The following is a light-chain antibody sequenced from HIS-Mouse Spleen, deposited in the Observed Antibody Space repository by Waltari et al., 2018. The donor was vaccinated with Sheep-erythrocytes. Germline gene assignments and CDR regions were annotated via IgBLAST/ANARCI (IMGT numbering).Light chain of an antibody. Sequence: QSVRTQPPSVSEAPRQRVTISCSGSSPNIGNNAVNWYQQLPGKAPKLLIYYDDLLPSGVSDRFSGSKSGTSASLAISGLQSEDEADYYCAAWDDSLNGYVFGTGTKVTVL. CDR2: YDD. J-gene: IGLJ1*01. V-gene: IGLV1-36*01. CDR3: AAWDDSLNGYV. CDR1: SPNIGNNA.